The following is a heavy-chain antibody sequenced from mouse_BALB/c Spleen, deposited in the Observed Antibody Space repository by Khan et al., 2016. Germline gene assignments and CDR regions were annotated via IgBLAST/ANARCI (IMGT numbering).Heavy chain of an antibody. D-gene: IGHD2-14*01. CDR3: ARWVRRAGAMDY. V-gene: IGHV3-2*02. J-gene: IGHJ4*01. CDR2: IFYSGST. Sequence: EVQLVESRPGLVKPSQSLSLTCTVTGYSITSDYAWNWIRQFPGNKLEWMGYIFYSGSTRYNPSLKSRISITRDTSKNQFFLQLNSVTTEDTATYYCARWVRRAGAMDYWGQGTSVTVSS. CDR1: GYSITSDYA.